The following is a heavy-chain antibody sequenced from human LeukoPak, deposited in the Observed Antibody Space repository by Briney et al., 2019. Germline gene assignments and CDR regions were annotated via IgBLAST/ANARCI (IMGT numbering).Heavy chain of an antibody. CDR2: IKQDGSEK. CDR1: GFTFSSYW. V-gene: IGHV3-7*01. D-gene: IGHD3-22*01. J-gene: IGHJ4*02. Sequence: GGSLRLSCAASGFTFSSYWMSWVRQAPGKGLEWVANIKQDGSEKYYVDSVKGRFTISRDNSKNTLYLQMNSLRAEDTAVYYCAKDRAVYDSSGYYRVLDYWGQGTLVTVSS. CDR3: AKDRAVYDSSGYYRVLDY.